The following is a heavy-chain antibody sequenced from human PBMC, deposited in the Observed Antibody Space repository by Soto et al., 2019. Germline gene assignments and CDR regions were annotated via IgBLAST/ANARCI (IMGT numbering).Heavy chain of an antibody. V-gene: IGHV1-3*01. CDR1: GYTFTDYA. D-gene: IGHD3-10*01. Sequence: QVQLVQSGAEVKKPGASVKVSCKASGYTFTDYAMQWVRQAPGQRLEWMGWINAGNGNTKYSQNFQGRVTITRDTTASTAHVELSSLRFEDTAVYYCARWRMVGISLNWFDPWGQGTLVTVSS. J-gene: IGHJ5*02. CDR2: INAGNGNT. CDR3: ARWRMVGISLNWFDP.